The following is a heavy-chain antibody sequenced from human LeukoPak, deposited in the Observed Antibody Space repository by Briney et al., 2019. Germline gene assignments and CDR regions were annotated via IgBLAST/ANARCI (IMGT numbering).Heavy chain of an antibody. D-gene: IGHD3-16*01. Sequence: PGGSLRLSCAASGFTFSSYAMSWVRQAPGKGLEWVSAISGSGGSTYYADSVRGRFTISRDNAKNSLYLQMNSLRAEDTAVYYCARDLSYDYVWGSTEFDYWGQGTLVTVSS. J-gene: IGHJ4*02. CDR3: ARDLSYDYVWGSTEFDY. CDR1: GFTFSSYA. CDR2: ISGSGGST. V-gene: IGHV3-23*01.